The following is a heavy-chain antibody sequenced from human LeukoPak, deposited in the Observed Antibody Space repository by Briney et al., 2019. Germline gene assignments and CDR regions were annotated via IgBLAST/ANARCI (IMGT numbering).Heavy chain of an antibody. CDR1: GGSISSYY. CDR3: ARGIRSGYYDGAFDI. D-gene: IGHD3-22*01. Sequence: ESSETLSLTCTVSGGSISSYYWSWIRQPPGKGLEWIGYIYYSGSTNYNPSLKSRVTISVDTSKNQFSLKLSSVTAADTAVYYCARGIRSGYYDGAFDIWGQGTMATVSS. CDR2: IYYSGST. J-gene: IGHJ3*02. V-gene: IGHV4-59*01.